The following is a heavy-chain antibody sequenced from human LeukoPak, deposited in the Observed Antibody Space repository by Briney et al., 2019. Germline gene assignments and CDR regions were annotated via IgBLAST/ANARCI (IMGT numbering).Heavy chain of an antibody. J-gene: IGHJ4*02. CDR3: ARASPITLAGLDY. CDR1: GGSISSYS. D-gene: IGHD6-19*01. CDR2: IYTSGSA. Sequence: TSETLSLTCTVSGGSISSYSWSWIRQPAGKGLKWIGHIYTSGSANYNPSLKSRVTMSVDTSKNQFSLKLSSVTAADTAVYYCARASPITLAGLDYWGQGTLVTVSS. V-gene: IGHV4-4*07.